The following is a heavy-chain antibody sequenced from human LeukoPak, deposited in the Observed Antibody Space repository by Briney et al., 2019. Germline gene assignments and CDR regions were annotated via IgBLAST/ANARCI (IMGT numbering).Heavy chain of an antibody. CDR3: ARDRFYYDSSGSQTMDDAFDI. CDR2: INPNSGGT. V-gene: IGHV1-2*06. D-gene: IGHD3-22*01. J-gene: IGHJ3*02. CDR1: GYTFTGYY. Sequence: ASVKVSCKASGYTFTGYYMHRVRQAPGQGLEWMGRINPNSGGTNYAQKFQGRVTMTRDTSISTAYMELSRLRSDDTAVYYCARDRFYYDSSGSQTMDDAFDIWGQGTMVTVSS.